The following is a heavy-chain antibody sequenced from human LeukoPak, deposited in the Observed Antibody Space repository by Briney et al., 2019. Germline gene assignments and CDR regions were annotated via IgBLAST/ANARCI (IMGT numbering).Heavy chain of an antibody. D-gene: IGHD5-24*01. V-gene: IGHV4-39*01. CDR3: ARVEMATISSFDY. CDR2: IYYSGIT. J-gene: IGHJ4*02. CDR1: GGSISSSGYY. Sequence: SETLSLTCTVSGGSISSSGYYWGWIRQSPGEGLEWIGNIYYSGITYYNPSLKSRVTISVDTSKKQFSLKLSSVTAADTAVYYCARVEMATISSFDYWGQGTLVTVSS.